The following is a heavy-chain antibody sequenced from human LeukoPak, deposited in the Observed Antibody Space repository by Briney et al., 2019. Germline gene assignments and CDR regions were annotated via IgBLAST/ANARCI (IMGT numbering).Heavy chain of an antibody. J-gene: IGHJ4*02. CDR1: GGSTSSYY. Sequence: SETLSLTCTVSGGSTSSYYWSCIRQPPGKGLEWIGNIYYRGGTNYNPSLKSRLTISVDTSKNQFSLKLSSVTAADTAVYYCATSKFQLFPFDYWGQGTLVTVSS. D-gene: IGHD3-10*01. CDR3: ATSKFQLFPFDY. V-gene: IGHV4-59*08. CDR2: IYYRGGT.